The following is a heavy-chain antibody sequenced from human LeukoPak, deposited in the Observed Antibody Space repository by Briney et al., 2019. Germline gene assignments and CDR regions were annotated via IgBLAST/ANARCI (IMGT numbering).Heavy chain of an antibody. D-gene: IGHD2-15*01. J-gene: IGHJ3*02. V-gene: IGHV3-21*01. Sequence: PGGSLRLSCAASGFTFSSYSMNWVRQAPGKGLEWVSSISSSSSYIYYADSVKGRFTISRDNAKNSLYLQTNSLRAEDTAVYYCARDIVVVVAATLDAFDIWGQGTMVTVSS. CDR1: GFTFSSYS. CDR2: ISSSSSYI. CDR3: ARDIVVVVAATLDAFDI.